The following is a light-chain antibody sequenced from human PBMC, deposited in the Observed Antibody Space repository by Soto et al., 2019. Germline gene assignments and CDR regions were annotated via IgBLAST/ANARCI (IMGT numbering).Light chain of an antibody. CDR3: QQYNSYPWT. CDR1: QSISSW. CDR2: DAS. V-gene: IGKV1-5*01. Sequence: DIQMTQSPSTLSASVGDRVTITCRASQSISSWLAWYQQKPGKAPKLLIYDASSLIHRLPSRFHGIRSGTELPPTISGLQRDDFATYYWQQYNSYPWTFGQGTKVEIK. J-gene: IGKJ1*01.